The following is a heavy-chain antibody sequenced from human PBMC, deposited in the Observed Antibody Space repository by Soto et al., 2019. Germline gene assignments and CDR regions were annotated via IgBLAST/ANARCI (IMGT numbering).Heavy chain of an antibody. CDR3: ARGLGFLEWLTKPFDY. V-gene: IGHV3-21*01. CDR2: ISSSSSYI. CDR1: GFTFSSYS. J-gene: IGHJ4*02. D-gene: IGHD3-3*01. Sequence: PGGSLRLSCAASGFTFSSYSMNWVRQAPGKGLEWVSSISSSSSYIYYADSVKGRFTISRDNAKNSLYLQMNSLRAEDTAVYYCARGLGFLEWLTKPFDYWGQGTLVTVSS.